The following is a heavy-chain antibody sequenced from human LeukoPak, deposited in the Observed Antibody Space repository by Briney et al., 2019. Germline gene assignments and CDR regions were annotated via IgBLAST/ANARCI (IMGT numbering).Heavy chain of an antibody. CDR2: IDPRDSYT. CDR3: ARGVGGGGGGFWDY. J-gene: IGHJ4*02. V-gene: IGHV5-10-1*01. CDR1: GYTFTNYW. Sequence: GESLKISCKGSGYTFTNYWISWVRQMPGKGLEWMGRIDPRDSYTNYSPSFQGRVTISADKSISTAYLQWGSLKASDTAMYYCARGVGGGGGGFWDYWGQGTLVTVSS. D-gene: IGHD3-16*01.